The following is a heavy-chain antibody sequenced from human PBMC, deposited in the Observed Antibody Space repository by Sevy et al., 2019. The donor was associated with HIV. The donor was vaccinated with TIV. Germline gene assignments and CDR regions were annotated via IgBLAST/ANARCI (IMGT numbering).Heavy chain of an antibody. CDR2: IHSDDTT. Sequence: GGSLRLSCAASGFTVNSNYMTWVRQAPGKGLEGVSVIHSDDTTYHADSVQDRFTISSANFKNTLYLHMSSLSAEDTAVYYCASGKSGYGYALNYWGQGTLVTVSS. V-gene: IGHV3-66*01. J-gene: IGHJ4*02. D-gene: IGHD5-18*01. CDR3: ASGKSGYGYALNY. CDR1: GFTVNSNY.